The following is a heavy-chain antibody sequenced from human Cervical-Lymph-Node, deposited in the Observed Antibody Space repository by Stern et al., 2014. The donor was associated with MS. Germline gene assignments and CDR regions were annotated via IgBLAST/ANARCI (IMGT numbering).Heavy chain of an antibody. CDR3: ARGGMGGNYYYYYGMDV. CDR1: GYSFTYYG. J-gene: IGHJ6*02. Sequence: QVQLMQSGAEVKKPGASVKVSCKASGYSFTYYGINWVRQAPGQGIEWMGWVSGDSGNTNPAQKFQGRVTMTTDTSTSTAHMDLRSLRSDDTAVYYCARGGMGGNYYYYYGMDVWGQGTTVTVSS. D-gene: IGHD3-16*01. CDR2: VSGDSGNT. V-gene: IGHV1-18*01.